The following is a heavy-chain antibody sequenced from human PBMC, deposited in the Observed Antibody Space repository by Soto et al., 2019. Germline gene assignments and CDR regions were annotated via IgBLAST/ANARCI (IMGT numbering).Heavy chain of an antibody. Sequence: EVQLVESGGGLVQPGGSLSLSCAASGFTVSSNEMSWVRQAPGKGLQWVSVIYSGGSTYYADSVKGRLSISRDDSKNTVYLQMNSLRVEDTAVYYCARDASYWYFDLWGRGTLVTVSS. CDR3: ARDASYWYFDL. CDR1: GFTVSSNE. V-gene: IGHV3-66*01. J-gene: IGHJ2*01. CDR2: IYSGGST. D-gene: IGHD3-16*01.